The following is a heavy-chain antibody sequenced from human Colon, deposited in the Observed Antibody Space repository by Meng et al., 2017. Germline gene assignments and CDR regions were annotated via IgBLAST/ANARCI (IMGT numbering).Heavy chain of an antibody. CDR3: ATTGSRSSGS. J-gene: IGHJ4*02. D-gene: IGHD3-22*01. Sequence: QVQLVESGGGWVKPGGSLRLSCAASGFIFSDYYMAWIRQTPGKGLEWVSYISTTGSIAYYADSVKGRFTISRDNAKNSVYLQMNSLRAEDTAVYYCATTGSRSSGSWGQGTLVTASS. CDR2: ISTTGSIA. CDR1: GFIFSDYY. V-gene: IGHV3-11*01.